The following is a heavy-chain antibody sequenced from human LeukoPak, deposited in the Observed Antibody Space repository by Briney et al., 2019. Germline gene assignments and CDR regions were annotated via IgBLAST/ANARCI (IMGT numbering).Heavy chain of an antibody. J-gene: IGHJ6*02. CDR2: IWDDGSNK. D-gene: IGHD2-2*01. CDR1: GFTFSSYG. Sequence: GGSLRLSCAASGFTFSSYGMHWVRQAPGKGLEGMAIIWDDGSNKYYADSVKGRFTISRDNSNNTLFLQMNSLRAEDTAVYYCARSRRWYCTTTSCPFYYGMDVWGQGTTVTVSS. V-gene: IGHV3-33*01. CDR3: ARSRRWYCTTTSCPFYYGMDV.